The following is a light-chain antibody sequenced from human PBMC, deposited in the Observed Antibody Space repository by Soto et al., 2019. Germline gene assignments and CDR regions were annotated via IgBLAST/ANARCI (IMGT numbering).Light chain of an antibody. V-gene: IGLV3-21*01. J-gene: IGLJ3*02. Sequence: SYELTQPPSVSVAPGKTASVACGGSTIGSKSVHWYQKKSGQAPVLVMYYDSDRPSGIPERFSGSNSGNTASLTISRVEAGDEADYYCQSWDMRSGHVGFGGGTKLTVL. CDR2: YDS. CDR3: QSWDMRSGHVG. CDR1: TIGSKS.